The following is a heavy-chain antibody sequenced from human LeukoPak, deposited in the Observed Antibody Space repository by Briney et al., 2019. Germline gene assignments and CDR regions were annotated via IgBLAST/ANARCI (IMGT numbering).Heavy chain of an antibody. CDR3: ARDYSNYAVAFDI. V-gene: IGHV4-59*01. J-gene: IGHJ3*02. CDR2: IYYSGST. Sequence: SETLSLTCTVSGGSISSYYWSWIRQPPGKGLEWIGYIYYSGSTNYNPSLKSRVTISVDTSKNQFSLKLSSVTAADTAVYYCARDYSNYAVAFDIWGQGTMFTVSS. D-gene: IGHD4-11*01. CDR1: GGSISSYY.